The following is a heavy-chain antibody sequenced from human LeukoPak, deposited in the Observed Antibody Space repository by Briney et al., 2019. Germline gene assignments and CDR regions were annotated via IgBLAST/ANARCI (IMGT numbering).Heavy chain of an antibody. Sequence: ASVKVSCKASGYTFTSYGISWVRQAPGQGLEWMGWNSGYNGNTNYAQKFQGRVTITADESTSTAYMELSSLRSEDTAVYYCARRIIAAAFDYWGQGTLVTVSS. CDR2: NSGYNGNT. CDR3: ARRIIAAAFDY. V-gene: IGHV1-18*01. D-gene: IGHD6-13*01. CDR1: GYTFTSYG. J-gene: IGHJ4*02.